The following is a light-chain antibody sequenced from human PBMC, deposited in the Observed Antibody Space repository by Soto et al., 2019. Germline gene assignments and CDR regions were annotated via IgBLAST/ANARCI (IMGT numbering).Light chain of an antibody. J-gene: IGLJ1*01. CDR1: SSDIGAYNY. CDR3: SSFSSAIAFV. CDR2: EVT. V-gene: IGLV2-14*01. Sequence: QSALTQPASVSASPGQSITISCTGTSSDIGAYNYISWYQQHPGKAPKLMIYEVTNRPSGISNRFSGSRSGNTASLSISGLQADAEADYYCSSFSSAIAFVFGTGTKLTVL.